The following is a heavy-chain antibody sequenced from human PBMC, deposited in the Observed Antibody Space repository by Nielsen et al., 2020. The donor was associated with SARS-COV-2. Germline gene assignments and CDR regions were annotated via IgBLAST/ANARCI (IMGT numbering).Heavy chain of an antibody. CDR1: GFTVSSNY. D-gene: IGHD2-2*02. CDR2: IYSGGST. CDR3: ASEIVVVPAAIRDTVTNYAFDI. V-gene: IGHV3-66*01. J-gene: IGHJ3*02. Sequence: GESLKISCAASGFTVSSNYMSWVRQAPGKGLERVSVIYSGGSTYYADSVKGRFTISRDNSKNTLYLQMNSLRAEDTAVYYCASEIVVVPAAIRDTVTNYAFDIWGQGTMVTVSS.